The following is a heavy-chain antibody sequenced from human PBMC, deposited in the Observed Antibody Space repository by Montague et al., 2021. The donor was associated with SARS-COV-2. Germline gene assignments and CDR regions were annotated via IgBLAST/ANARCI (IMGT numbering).Heavy chain of an antibody. Sequence: SETRSLTCTVSCRWISSYYWGGVRQPPGKGLECIGYIYDSGSTNYNPSLKSRVTISVDTSKNQFSLKLSSVTAADTAVYYCARVFPRWLQFDPYFDYWGQGTLVTVSS. CDR1: CRWISSYY. J-gene: IGHJ4*02. CDR3: ARVFPRWLQFDPYFDY. V-gene: IGHV4-59*01. D-gene: IGHD5-24*01. CDR2: IYDSGST.